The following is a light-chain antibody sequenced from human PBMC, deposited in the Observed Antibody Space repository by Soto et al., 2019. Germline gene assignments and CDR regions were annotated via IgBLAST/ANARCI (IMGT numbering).Light chain of an antibody. CDR1: QSIGKGY. Sequence: VLTQSPGTVSLSPGDSATLSCSDSQSIGKGYLAWFQHKPGQAPRLLIYGASTRATGIPDRFRGSGSGTDFTLTVSRLESEDFAVYYCQQCAESPLTFGGGTKVEIK. V-gene: IGKV3-20*01. CDR2: GAS. CDR3: QQCAESPLT. J-gene: IGKJ4*01.